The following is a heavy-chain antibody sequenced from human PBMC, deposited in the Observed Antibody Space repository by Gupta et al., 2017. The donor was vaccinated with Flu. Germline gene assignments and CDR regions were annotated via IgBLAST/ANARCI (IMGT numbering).Heavy chain of an antibody. Sequence: QVQLQQWGAGLLKPSETLSLTCAVYGGSFSGYYWSWIRQPPGKGLEWIGEINHSGSTNYNPSLKSRVTISVDTSKNQFSLKLSSVTAADTAVYYCATDSGSYSGSRNYGMDVWGQGTTVTVSS. CDR1: GGSFSGYY. J-gene: IGHJ6*02. D-gene: IGHD1-26*01. CDR3: ATDSGSYSGSRNYGMDV. V-gene: IGHV4-34*01. CDR2: INHSGST.